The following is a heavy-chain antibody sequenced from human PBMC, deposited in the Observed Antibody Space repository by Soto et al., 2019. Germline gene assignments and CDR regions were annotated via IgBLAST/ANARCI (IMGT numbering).Heavy chain of an antibody. CDR2: IIPIFGTV. Sequence: SVKVSCKASGGTFSSYAISWVRQAPGQGLEWMGGIIPIFGTVNYAQKFQGRVTITADESTSTAYMELSSLRSEDTAVYYCARVTAPFRGSYGLFWFDPWGQGTLVTVSS. V-gene: IGHV1-69*13. CDR1: GGTFSSYA. D-gene: IGHD1-26*01. J-gene: IGHJ5*02. CDR3: ARVTAPFRGSYGLFWFDP.